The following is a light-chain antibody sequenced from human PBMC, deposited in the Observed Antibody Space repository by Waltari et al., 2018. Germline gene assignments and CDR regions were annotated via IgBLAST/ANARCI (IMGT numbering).Light chain of an antibody. CDR3: CSYAGRYTNYV. V-gene: IGLV2-11*01. CDR1: RSAFGSYAH. J-gene: IGLJ1*01. Sequence: QSALTQPRSVSGSPGQSVTLSCTGTRSAFGSYAHVSWYQQRPGQAPKLILYDVTERPSGVPDRFSGSKSDNKASLTISGLQADDEADYYCCSYAGRYTNYVFGSGTKVTVL. CDR2: DVT.